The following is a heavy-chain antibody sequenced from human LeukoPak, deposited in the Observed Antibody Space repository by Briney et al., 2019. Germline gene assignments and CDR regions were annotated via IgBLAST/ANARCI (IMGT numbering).Heavy chain of an antibody. D-gene: IGHD2-2*03. CDR1: GFMFNDYN. V-gene: IGHV3-23*01. CDR3: VKDGWDI. CDR2: ISNYGETT. J-gene: IGHJ3*02. Sequence: GSLRISCSASGFMFNDYNMKWVRQAPGKGLEWGSVISNYGETTHYGYSVKGRFTISRDNSKNMLYLQMNSLRAEDTALYYCVKDGWDIWGQGTMVTVSS.